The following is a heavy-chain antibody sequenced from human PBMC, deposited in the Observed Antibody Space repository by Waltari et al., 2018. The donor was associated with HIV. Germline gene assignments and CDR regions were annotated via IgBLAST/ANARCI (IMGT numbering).Heavy chain of an antibody. V-gene: IGHV4-34*01. D-gene: IGHD3-10*01. CDR1: GGSFSGYY. Sequence: QVQLQQWGAGLLKPSETLSLTCAVYGGSFSGYYWSWIRQPPGKGLEWIGEINHSGSTNYNPALKSRVTISVDTSKNQFSLKRSSVTAADTAVDYCARGYGSGTQDYWGQGTLVTVSS. CDR2: INHSGST. CDR3: ARGYGSGTQDY. J-gene: IGHJ4*02.